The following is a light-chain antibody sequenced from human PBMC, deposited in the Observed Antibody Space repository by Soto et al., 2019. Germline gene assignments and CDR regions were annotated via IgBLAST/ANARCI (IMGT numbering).Light chain of an antibody. CDR2: EVS. Sequence: QSVLTQPASVSGSPGQSITISCTGTSSDVGGYNFVSWYHQHPGKAPKLMIHEVSNRPSGVSNRFSASKSGNTASLTISGLQAEDEADYYCSSFTSNSTLVFGTGTKVTVL. V-gene: IGLV2-14*01. CDR3: SSFTSNSTLV. CDR1: SSDVGGYNF. J-gene: IGLJ1*01.